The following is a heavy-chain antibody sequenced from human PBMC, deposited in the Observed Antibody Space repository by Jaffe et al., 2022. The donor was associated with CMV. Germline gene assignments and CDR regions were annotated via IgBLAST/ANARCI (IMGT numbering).Heavy chain of an antibody. Sequence: QVQLQESGPGLVKPSETLSLTCTVSGGSISSYYWSWIRQPPGKGLEWIGYIYYSGSTNYNPSLKSRVTISVDTSKNQFSLKLSSVTAADTAVYYCARHVSKVGAVGRGYFDYWGQGTLVTVSS. CDR3: ARHVSKVGAVGRGYFDY. J-gene: IGHJ4*02. CDR2: IYYSGST. D-gene: IGHD1-26*01. V-gene: IGHV4-59*08. CDR1: GGSISSYY.